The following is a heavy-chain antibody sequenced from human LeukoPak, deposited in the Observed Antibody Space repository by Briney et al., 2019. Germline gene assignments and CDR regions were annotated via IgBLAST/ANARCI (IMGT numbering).Heavy chain of an antibody. D-gene: IGHD6-13*01. CDR2: ISAYNGNT. J-gene: IGHJ6*02. V-gene: IGHV1-18*01. CDR1: GYTFTSYG. CDR3: ARDQPWYSSSPPIYYYYGMDV. Sequence: ASVTVSCKPSGYTFTSYGISWVRQAPGQGLEWMGWISAYNGNTNYAQKLQGRVTMTTDTSTSTAYMELRSLRSDDTAVYYCARDQPWYSSSPPIYYYYGMDVWGQGTTVTVSS.